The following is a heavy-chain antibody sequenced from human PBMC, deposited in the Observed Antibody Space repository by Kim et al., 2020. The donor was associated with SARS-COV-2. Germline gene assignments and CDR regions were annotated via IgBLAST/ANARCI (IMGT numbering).Heavy chain of an antibody. Sequence: ASVKVSCKASGYTFTSYGISWVRQAPGQGLEWMGWISAYNGNTNYAQKLQGRVTMTTDTSTSTAYMELRSLRSDDTAVYYCARGTPNTYYDILTGYWGHHPKFDYWGQGTLVTVSS. D-gene: IGHD3-9*01. J-gene: IGHJ4*02. CDR2: ISAYNGNT. V-gene: IGHV1-18*01. CDR1: GYTFTSYG. CDR3: ARGTPNTYYDILTGYWGHHPKFDY.